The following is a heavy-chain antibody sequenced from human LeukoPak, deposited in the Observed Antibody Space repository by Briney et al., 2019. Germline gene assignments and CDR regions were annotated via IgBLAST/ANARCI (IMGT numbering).Heavy chain of an antibody. D-gene: IGHD2-2*01. V-gene: IGHV3-53*01. CDR1: GFTVSSNY. J-gene: IGHJ6*02. CDR2: IYSGGST. CDR3: ARPAALHYYYGMDV. Sequence: PGGSLRLSCAASGFTVSSNYMSWVRQAPGKGLEWVSVIYSGGSTYYADSVKGRFTISRDNSKNTLYLQMNSLRAEDTAVYYCARPAALHYYYGMDVWGQGTTVTVSS.